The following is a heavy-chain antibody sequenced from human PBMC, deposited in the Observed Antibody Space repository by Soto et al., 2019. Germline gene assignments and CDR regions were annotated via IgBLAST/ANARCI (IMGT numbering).Heavy chain of an antibody. CDR1: GFTFSNFG. D-gene: IGHD2-2*01. Sequence: GSLRLSCEASGFTFSNFGMSWVRQAPGKGLEWVSGLTGNGGTTYYADSVKGRFTISRDNSKNRVSLQMNSLRVDDTALYYCARGGQFQQPYQFDFWGQGTLVTVSS. V-gene: IGHV3-23*01. CDR3: ARGGQFQQPYQFDF. CDR2: LTGNGGTT. J-gene: IGHJ4*02.